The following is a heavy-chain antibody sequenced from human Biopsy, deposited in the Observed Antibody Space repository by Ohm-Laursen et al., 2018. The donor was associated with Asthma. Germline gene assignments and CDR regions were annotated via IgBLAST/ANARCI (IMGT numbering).Heavy chain of an antibody. CDR3: PKDVFPGWELRRGPDY. D-gene: IGHD1-26*01. Sequence: SLRLSCTASGFTFSSYGMHWVRQAPGKGLEWVAVISFDGSNKDYADSVKGLFTISRDNSKNTLHLEMNSLRVEDTAVYYCPKDVFPGWELRRGPDYWGQGALVTVSS. CDR1: GFTFSSYG. CDR2: ISFDGSNK. V-gene: IGHV3-30*18. J-gene: IGHJ4*02.